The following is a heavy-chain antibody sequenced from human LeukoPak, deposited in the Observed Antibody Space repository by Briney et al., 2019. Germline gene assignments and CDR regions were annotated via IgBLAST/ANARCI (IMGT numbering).Heavy chain of an antibody. J-gene: IGHJ3*02. V-gene: IGHV4-59*08. CDR2: VYSSGHT. CDR3: ARHPFSDGFDI. CDR1: GGSISTYY. Sequence: SETLSLTCTVPGGSISTYYWSWIRQPPGKGLEWIAYVYSSGHTNYNPSLKGRVTISVDTSKNHFSLKVNSVTAADTAVYYCARHPFSDGFDIWGQGTMVTVSS.